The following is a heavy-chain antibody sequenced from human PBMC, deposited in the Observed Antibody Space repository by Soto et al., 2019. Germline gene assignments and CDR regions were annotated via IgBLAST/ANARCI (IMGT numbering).Heavy chain of an antibody. CDR2: ISRRGGST. CDR1: GFTFSSYA. D-gene: IGHD5-18*01. CDR3: AKVPTSTWIQLWEPRNWFDP. J-gene: IGHJ5*02. Sequence: GGSLRLSCAASGFTFSSYAMSWVRQAPGKGLEWVSAISRRGGSTYYADSVKGRFTISRDNSKNTLYLQMNSLRAEDTAVYYCAKVPTSTWIQLWEPRNWFDPWGQGTLVTVSS. V-gene: IGHV3-23*01.